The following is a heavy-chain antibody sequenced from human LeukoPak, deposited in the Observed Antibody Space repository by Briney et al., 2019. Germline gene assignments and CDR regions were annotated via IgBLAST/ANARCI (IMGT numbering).Heavy chain of an antibody. V-gene: IGHV4-34*01. CDR2: INHSGST. CDR3: ARHSYDYVWGSYRYSGTSGYFDY. CDR1: GGSFSGYY. D-gene: IGHD3-16*02. Sequence: SETLSLTCAVYGGSFSGYYWSWIRQPPGKGLEWIGEINHSGSTNYNPSLKSRVTISVDASKNQFSLKLSSVTAADTAVYYCARHSYDYVWGSYRYSGTSGYFDYWGQGTLVTVSS. J-gene: IGHJ4*02.